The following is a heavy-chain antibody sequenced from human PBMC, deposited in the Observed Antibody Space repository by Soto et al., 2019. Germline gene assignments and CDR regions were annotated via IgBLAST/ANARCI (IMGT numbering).Heavy chain of an antibody. CDR2: ISWDGLAQ. J-gene: IGHJ4*02. V-gene: IGHV3-30*18. CDR3: AKETIQVGGPNYFDY. CDR1: GFTFGRYG. D-gene: IGHD1-1*01. Sequence: VQLVESGGGVVQPGRSLRLLCEASGFTFGRYGMHWVRQAPGMGLEWVAVISWDGLAQYYGDSVRGRFTISRDNSQSTLYLQMNSLRTEDTAIYYCAKETIQVGGPNYFDYWGQGVPVTVSS.